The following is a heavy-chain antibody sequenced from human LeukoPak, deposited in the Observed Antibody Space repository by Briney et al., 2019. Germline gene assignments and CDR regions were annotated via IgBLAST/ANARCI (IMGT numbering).Heavy chain of an antibody. J-gene: IGHJ5*01. D-gene: IGHD1-26*01. CDR3: ARVSGNYYRWFDS. CDR2: IKQDGSEK. Sequence: GGSLRLSCAASRFTFISYWMSWVRQAPGKGLEWVANIKQDGSEKYYVDSVKGRFTISRDNAKNSLYLQMNSLRAEDTAVYYCARVSGNYYRWFDSWGQGTLVTVSS. V-gene: IGHV3-7*03. CDR1: RFTFISYW.